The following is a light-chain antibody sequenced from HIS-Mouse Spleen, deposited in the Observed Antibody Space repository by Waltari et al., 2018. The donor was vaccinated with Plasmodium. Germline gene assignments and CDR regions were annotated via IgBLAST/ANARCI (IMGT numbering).Light chain of an antibody. CDR3: QQFNSYPHT. CDR2: DAS. Sequence: AIQLTQSPSSLSASVGARVTITCRASQGISSALAWYQQQPGKAPKLLIYDASSLESGVPSRFSGSGSGTDFTLTISSLQPEDFATYYCQQFNSYPHTFGGGTKVEIK. J-gene: IGKJ4*01. CDR1: QGISSA. V-gene: IGKV1-13*02.